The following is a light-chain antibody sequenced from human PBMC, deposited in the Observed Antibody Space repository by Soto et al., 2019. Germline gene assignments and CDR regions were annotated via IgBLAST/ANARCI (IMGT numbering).Light chain of an antibody. J-gene: IGKJ4*01. CDR2: GAS. CDR1: QSVSTS. V-gene: IGKV3-15*01. Sequence: EIVMTQSPATLSVSPGERVTLPCRASQSVSTSLAWHQQKPGQAPRLLIYGASTRATGIPARFSGSGSGTEFTLTISSLQSEDFVVYYCQQYNNWPPLTFGGGTKVEIK. CDR3: QQYNNWPPLT.